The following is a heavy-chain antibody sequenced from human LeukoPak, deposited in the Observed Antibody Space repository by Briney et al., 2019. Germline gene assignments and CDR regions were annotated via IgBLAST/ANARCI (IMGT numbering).Heavy chain of an antibody. Sequence: GGSLRLSCASSGFAFISYWTHWVHKDPGKGLLLVSRINSDGSTTSYAASVKGRFTISRDTAKNTLYLQMNSLRAEDTAVYYCARGHHYYDSSAYYYWGQGTLVTVSS. D-gene: IGHD3-22*01. CDR2: INSDGSTT. V-gene: IGHV3-74*01. J-gene: IGHJ4*02. CDR3: ARGHHYYDSSAYYY. CDR1: GFAFISYW.